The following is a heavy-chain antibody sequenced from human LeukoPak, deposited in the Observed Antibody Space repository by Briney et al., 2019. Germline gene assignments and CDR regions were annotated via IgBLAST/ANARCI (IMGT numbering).Heavy chain of an antibody. D-gene: IGHD3-3*01. CDR2: IYSGGST. J-gene: IGHJ6*02. CDR3: ARDLRFLEWLSEYYYYGMDV. V-gene: IGHV3-53*01. Sequence: GGSLRLSCAASGFTVSSNYMSWVRQAPGKGLEWVSVIYSGGSTYYAHSVKGRFTISRDNSKNTLYLQMNSLRAEDTAVYYCARDLRFLEWLSEYYYYGMDVWGQGTTVTVSS. CDR1: GFTVSSNY.